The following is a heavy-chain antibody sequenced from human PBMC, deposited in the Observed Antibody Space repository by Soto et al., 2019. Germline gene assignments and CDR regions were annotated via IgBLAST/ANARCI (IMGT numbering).Heavy chain of an antibody. J-gene: IGHJ4*02. CDR2: ISYDGSNK. D-gene: IGHD3-3*01. CDR1: GFTFSSYG. V-gene: IGHV3-30*18. Sequence: PGESLKISCAASGFTFSSYGMHWVRQAPGKGLEWVAVISYDGSNKYYADSVKGRFTISRDNSKNTLYLQMNSLRAEDTAVYYCAKDVYYDFWSGYFDYWGQGTLVTVSS. CDR3: AKDVYYDFWSGYFDY.